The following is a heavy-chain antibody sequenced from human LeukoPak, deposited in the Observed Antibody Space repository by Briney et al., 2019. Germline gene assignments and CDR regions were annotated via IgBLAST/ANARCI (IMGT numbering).Heavy chain of an antibody. Sequence: GESLKISCKGSGYSFTSYWIGWVRQTPGKGLEWMGIIYPGDSDTRYSPSFQGQVTISADKSISTAYLQWSSLKASDTAMYYCARFIAVAGTSTPLDYWGQGTLVTVSS. CDR3: ARFIAVAGTSTPLDY. V-gene: IGHV5-51*01. D-gene: IGHD6-19*01. CDR2: IYPGDSDT. J-gene: IGHJ4*02. CDR1: GYSFTSYW.